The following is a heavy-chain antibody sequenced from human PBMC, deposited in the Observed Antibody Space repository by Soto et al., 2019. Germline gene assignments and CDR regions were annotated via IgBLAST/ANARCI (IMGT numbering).Heavy chain of an antibody. D-gene: IGHD3-3*01. J-gene: IGHJ5*02. CDR2: IIAYNGNT. CDR1: GYTFTSYS. V-gene: IGHV1-18*01. Sequence: ASVKVSCKASGYTFTSYSLSWVRQAPGQGLEWMGWIIAYNGNTNYAQKFQGRVTMTTDTSTSTAYMELRSLRSDDTAVYYCAREFLAVLRFLEWPAGFDPWGQGTLVTVSS. CDR3: AREFLAVLRFLEWPAGFDP.